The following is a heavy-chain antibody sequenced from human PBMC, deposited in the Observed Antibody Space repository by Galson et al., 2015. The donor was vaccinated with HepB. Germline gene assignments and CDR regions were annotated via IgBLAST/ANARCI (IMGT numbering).Heavy chain of an antibody. V-gene: IGHV2-5*02. J-gene: IGHJ3*02. CDR1: GFSLSTSGVG. D-gene: IGHD6-19*01. Sequence: PALVKPTQTLTLTCTFSGFSLSTSGVGVGWIRQPPGKALEWLALIYWDDDKRYSPSLKSRLTITKDTSKNQVVLTMTNMDPVDTATYYCARIFPEYSSGWSIGAFDIWGQGTMVTVSS. CDR3: ARIFPEYSSGWSIGAFDI. CDR2: IYWDDDK.